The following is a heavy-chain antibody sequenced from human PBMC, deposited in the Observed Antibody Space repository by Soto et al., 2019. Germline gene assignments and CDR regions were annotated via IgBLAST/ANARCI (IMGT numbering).Heavy chain of an antibody. CDR2: VNPIVSMS. Sequence: SVKVSCKASGDTFSFYTINWVRQAPGLGLEWMGRVNPIVSMSNYAQKFQGRVTITADKSTNTAYMELRSLRSDDTAVYYCGRDIGYSSRGGYWGQGTLVTVSS. D-gene: IGHD6-13*01. CDR1: GDTFSFYT. J-gene: IGHJ4*02. CDR3: GRDIGYSSRGGY. V-gene: IGHV1-69*04.